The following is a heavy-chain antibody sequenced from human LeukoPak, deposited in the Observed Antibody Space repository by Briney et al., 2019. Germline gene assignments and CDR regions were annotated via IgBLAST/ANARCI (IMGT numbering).Heavy chain of an antibody. CDR1: GGSISSYY. CDR3: ARHSPGGARKAFDI. D-gene: IGHD3-16*01. J-gene: IGHJ3*02. V-gene: IGHV4-59*08. Sequence: SETLSLTCNVSGGSISSYYWSWIRQAPGKGLEWMGYIYYSGSTNYNPSLKSRVTISVDTSKNQVYMKLSSVTAADTAVYYCARHSPGGARKAFDIWGQGTMVTVSS. CDR2: IYYSGST.